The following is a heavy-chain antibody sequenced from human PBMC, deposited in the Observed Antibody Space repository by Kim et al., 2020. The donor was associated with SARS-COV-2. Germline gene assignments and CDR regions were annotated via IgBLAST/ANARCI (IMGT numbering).Heavy chain of an antibody. V-gene: IGHV3-48*01. CDR3: ARIPSYDSGDY. D-gene: IGHD3-3*01. CDR1: GFTFSSYS. J-gene: IGHJ4*02. Sequence: GGSLRRSCAASGFTFSSYSMNWVCQAPGKGLEWVSYISSSSSAIYYADSVKGRFTISRDNAKNSLYLQMNSLRAEDTAVYYCARIPSYDSGDYWGQGTLVTVSS. CDR2: ISSSSSAI.